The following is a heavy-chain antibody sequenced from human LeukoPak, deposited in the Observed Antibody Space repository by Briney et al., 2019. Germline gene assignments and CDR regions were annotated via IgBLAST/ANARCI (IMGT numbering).Heavy chain of an antibody. V-gene: IGHV3-74*01. Sequence: GGSLRLSCAASGFTFNRNAISWVRQAPGKGLEWVSRISPDGSTTTYADSVRGRFSISRDNAKNTLYTQMNSLKRDHTPVLYCVRGSSTWSPLGDYWGQGTLVTVST. CDR2: ISPDGSTT. D-gene: IGHD6-13*01. CDR1: GFTFNRNA. CDR3: VRGSSTWSPLGDY. J-gene: IGHJ4*02.